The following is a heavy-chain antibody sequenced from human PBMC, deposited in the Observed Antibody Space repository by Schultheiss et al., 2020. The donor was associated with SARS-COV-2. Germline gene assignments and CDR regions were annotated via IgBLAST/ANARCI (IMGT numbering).Heavy chain of an antibody. V-gene: IGHV4-34*01. CDR3: ARDGPGIAAAGTTFYYYYMDV. D-gene: IGHD6-13*01. Sequence: SETLSLTCAVYGGSFSDYYWSWIRQPPGKGLEWIGEINHSGSTNYNPSLKSRVTISVDTSKNQFSLKLSSVTAADTAVYYCARDGPGIAAAGTTFYYYYMDVWGKGTTVTVSS. CDR2: INHSGST. J-gene: IGHJ6*03. CDR1: GGSFSDYY.